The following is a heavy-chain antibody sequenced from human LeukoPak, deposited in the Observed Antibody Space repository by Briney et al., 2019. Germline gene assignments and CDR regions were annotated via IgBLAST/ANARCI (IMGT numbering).Heavy chain of an antibody. V-gene: IGHV4-61*02. CDR1: GGSISSGSYY. J-gene: IGHJ4*02. CDR3: ARGSDYDSSGYPFDY. D-gene: IGHD3-22*01. Sequence: PSETLSLTCTVSGGSISSGSYYWSWIRQPAGKGLEWIGRIYTSGSTNYNPSLKSRVTISVDTSKNQFSLKLSSVTAADTAVYYCARGSDYDSSGYPFDYWGQGTLVTVSS. CDR2: IYTSGST.